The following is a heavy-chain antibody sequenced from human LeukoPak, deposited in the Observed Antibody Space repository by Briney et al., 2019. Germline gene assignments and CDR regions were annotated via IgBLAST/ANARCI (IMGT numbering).Heavy chain of an antibody. Sequence: GGSLRLSCAASGFTFDDYAMHWVRQAPGKGLEWVSGISWNSCSIGYADSVKGRFTISRDNAKNSLYLQMNSLRAEDTALYYCAKDGMTTVTPGPFDYWGQGTLVTVSS. CDR3: AKDGMTTVTPGPFDY. V-gene: IGHV3-9*01. CDR1: GFTFDDYA. D-gene: IGHD4-17*01. J-gene: IGHJ4*02. CDR2: ISWNSCSI.